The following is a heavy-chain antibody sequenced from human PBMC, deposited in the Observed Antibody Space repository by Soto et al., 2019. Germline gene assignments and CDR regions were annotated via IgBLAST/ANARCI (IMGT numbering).Heavy chain of an antibody. Sequence: PGGSLRLSCAASGFTFSSYEMNWVRQAPGKGLEWVSYISSSGSTIYYADSVKGRFTISKDNAKNPLYLEMNSLRAEDTAVYYCARESGLGGGSYSYYYYGMDVWGQGTTVTVSS. J-gene: IGHJ6*02. CDR3: ARESGLGGGSYSYYYYGMDV. V-gene: IGHV3-48*03. CDR2: ISSSGSTI. D-gene: IGHD1-26*01. CDR1: GFTFSSYE.